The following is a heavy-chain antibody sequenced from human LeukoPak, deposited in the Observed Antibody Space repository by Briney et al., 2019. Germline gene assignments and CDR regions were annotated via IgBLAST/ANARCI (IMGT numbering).Heavy chain of an antibody. V-gene: IGHV4-34*01. J-gene: IGHJ4*02. CDR1: GGSFSGYY. D-gene: IGHD4-23*01. CDR3: ATPRFDGGKTRRFDY. Sequence: SETLSLTCAVYGGSFSGYYWSWIRQPPGKGLEWIGEINHSGSTNYNPSLKSRVTISVDTSKNQFSLKLSSVTAADTAVYYCATPRFDGGKTRRFDYWGQGTLVTVSP. CDR2: INHSGST.